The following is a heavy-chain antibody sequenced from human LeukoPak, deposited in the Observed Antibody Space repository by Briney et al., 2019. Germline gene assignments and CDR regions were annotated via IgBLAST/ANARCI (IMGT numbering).Heavy chain of an antibody. CDR3: STALVN. CDR1: GFTFSTYW. CDR2: IKQDGSEK. Sequence: PGGSLRLSCPASGFTFSTYWMVWVRQAPGKGLEWVANIKQDGSEKYYVDSVKGRFTISRDNAENSLYLQMDSLRAEDTAVYYCSTALVNWGQGTLVTVSS. D-gene: IGHD2-15*01. V-gene: IGHV3-7*01. J-gene: IGHJ4*02.